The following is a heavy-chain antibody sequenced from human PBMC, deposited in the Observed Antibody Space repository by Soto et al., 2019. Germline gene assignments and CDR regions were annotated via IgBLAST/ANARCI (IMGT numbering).Heavy chain of an antibody. CDR2: IKDNGQP. V-gene: IGHV4-34*01. CDR1: SGSLSGFS. Sequence: SETLSLTCAVYSGSLSGFSWSWIRQTPGQGLEWVGEIKDNGQPNYNPSLKSRVTISIAMSDNRFSLKLTSLTAADTGVYYCARGKNAVVTVTNRAFDIWGRGRMVTVSS. J-gene: IGHJ3*02. D-gene: IGHD2-21*02. CDR3: ARGKNAVVTVTNRAFDI.